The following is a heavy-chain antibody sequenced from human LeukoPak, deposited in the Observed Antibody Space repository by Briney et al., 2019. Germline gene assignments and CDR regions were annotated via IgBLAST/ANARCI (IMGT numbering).Heavy chain of an antibody. J-gene: IGHJ3*02. CDR2: IYYSGST. D-gene: IGHD3-10*01. CDR1: DDSIRSSAYY. CDR3: ASEPYGSGSFLGAFDI. V-gene: IGHV4-39*01. Sequence: SETLSLTCAVSDDSIRSSAYYWGWIRQPPGKGLEWIGSIYYSGSTYYNPSLKSRVTISIDTSRNQFSLKLSSVTAADTAVYYCASEPYGSGSFLGAFDIWGQGTMVTVSS.